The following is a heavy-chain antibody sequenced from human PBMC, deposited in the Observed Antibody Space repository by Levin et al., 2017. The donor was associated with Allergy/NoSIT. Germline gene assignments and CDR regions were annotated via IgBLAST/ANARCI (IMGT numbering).Heavy chain of an antibody. CDR2: ISSSSSYI. CDR3: ARDSGYCSGGSCYSDAEYFQH. Sequence: PGGSLRLSCAASGFTFSSYSMNWVRQAPGKGLEWVSSISSSSSYIYYADSVKGRFTISRDNAKNSLYLQMNSLRAEDTAVYYCARDSGYCSGGSCYSDAEYFQHWGQGTLVTVSS. CDR1: GFTFSSYS. D-gene: IGHD2-15*01. J-gene: IGHJ1*01. V-gene: IGHV3-21*01.